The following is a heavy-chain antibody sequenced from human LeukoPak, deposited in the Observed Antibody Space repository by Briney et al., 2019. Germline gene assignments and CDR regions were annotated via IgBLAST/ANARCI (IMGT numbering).Heavy chain of an antibody. CDR3: ARSRSGTYYNADV. CDR1: GFSFSGFS. CDR2: MNEYGSEI. Sequence: PGGSLRLSCVASGFSFSGFSMSWVRQAPGKGLEWVAKMNEYGSEIFYVDSVKGRFTISRDNSLYLQMNSLRAEDTAVYYCARSRSGTYYNADVWGKGTTVTISS. J-gene: IGHJ6*04. D-gene: IGHD3-10*01. V-gene: IGHV3-7*01.